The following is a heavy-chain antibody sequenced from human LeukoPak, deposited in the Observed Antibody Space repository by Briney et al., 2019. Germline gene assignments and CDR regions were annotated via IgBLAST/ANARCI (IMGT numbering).Heavy chain of an antibody. V-gene: IGHV4-34*01. D-gene: IGHD2-8*01. CDR1: GGSFSGYY. CDR2: IIHSGST. CDR3: ARGILVTVYAAFDY. Sequence: PSETLSLTCAVYGGSFSGYYWTWIRQFPGMGLEWIAEIIHSGSTNYNPSLTGRVTLSVDTSKNQFSLQLSSVTAADTAVYYCARGILVTVYAAFDYWGQGSLATVSS. J-gene: IGHJ4*02.